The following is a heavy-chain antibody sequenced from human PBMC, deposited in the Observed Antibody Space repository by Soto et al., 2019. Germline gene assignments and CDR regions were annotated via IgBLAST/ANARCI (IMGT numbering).Heavy chain of an antibody. D-gene: IGHD3-3*01. J-gene: IGHJ5*02. Sequence: ASVKVSCKASGYTFSGYYMHWVRQAPGQGLEWMGWINPNTGGINYAQEFQGRVTMTRDTSISTVYMELSRLRSDDTAVYYCAREDDDGWFDPWGQGTLVTVPQ. CDR2: INPNTGGI. CDR1: GYTFSGYY. V-gene: IGHV1-2*02. CDR3: AREDDDGWFDP.